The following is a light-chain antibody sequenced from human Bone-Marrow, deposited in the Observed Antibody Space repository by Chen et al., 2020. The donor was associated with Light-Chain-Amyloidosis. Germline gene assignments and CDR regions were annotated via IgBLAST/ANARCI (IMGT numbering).Light chain of an antibody. J-gene: IGLJ1*01. V-gene: IGLV2-14*01. CDR2: EVP. Sequence: QSALTQPASVSGSPGQSITISSTGTCSDVGGDNHVSWYQQHPDKAPKLMIYEVPNWPSWVPARFSGAKSDDTAALTISGLQTEDEADYFCSSYTITNTLVFGSGTRVTVL. CDR3: SSYTITNTLV. CDR1: CSDVGGDNH.